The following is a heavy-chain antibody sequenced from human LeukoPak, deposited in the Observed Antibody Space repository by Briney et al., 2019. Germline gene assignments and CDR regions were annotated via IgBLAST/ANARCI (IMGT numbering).Heavy chain of an antibody. V-gene: IGHV3-74*01. Sequence: GGSLGLSCAASGFTFSSYWMHWVRHAPGKGLVWVSRINTDGSSTSYADSVKGRFTISRDNAKNTLYLQMNSLRAEDTAVYYCARSKGSTSSNWFDPWGQGTLVTVSS. CDR3: ARSKGSTSSNWFDP. CDR2: INTDGSST. J-gene: IGHJ5*02. D-gene: IGHD2-2*01. CDR1: GFTFSSYW.